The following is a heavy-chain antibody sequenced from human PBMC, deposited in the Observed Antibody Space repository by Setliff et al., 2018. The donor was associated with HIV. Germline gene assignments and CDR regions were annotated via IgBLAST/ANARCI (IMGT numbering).Heavy chain of an antibody. CDR2: VYYSGGT. V-gene: IGHV4-59*11. CDR3: AGYTSGWYAPY. Sequence: SETLSLTCTVSSDSTSNHYWSWVRQPPGKGLEWIGYVYYSGGTTYNPSLKSRVTISVDTSKNQFSLKLTSVTVADTAVYYCAGYTSGWYAPYWGQGTLVTVSS. CDR1: SDSTSNHY. D-gene: IGHD6-19*01. J-gene: IGHJ4*02.